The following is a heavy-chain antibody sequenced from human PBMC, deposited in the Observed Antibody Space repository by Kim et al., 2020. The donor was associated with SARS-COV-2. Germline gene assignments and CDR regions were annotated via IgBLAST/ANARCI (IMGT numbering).Heavy chain of an antibody. CDR2: IYYSGST. V-gene: IGHV4-39*01. D-gene: IGHD3-22*01. J-gene: IGHJ4*02. CDR1: GGSISSSSFY. CDR3: ARRRLDDSSGYYDPLFDY. Sequence: SETLSLTCTVSGGSISSSSFYWGWIRQPQGQGLEWIGSIYYSGSTYSNPSPKSRVTISVDTSKNQFSLKLSYVTAADTAVYYCARRRLDDSSGYYDPLFDYWGQGTRVTVSS.